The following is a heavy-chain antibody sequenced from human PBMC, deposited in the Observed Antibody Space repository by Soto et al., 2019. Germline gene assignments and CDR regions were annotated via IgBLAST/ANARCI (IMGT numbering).Heavy chain of an antibody. D-gene: IGHD5-12*01. CDR3: ARGSAAQWLRSTFDY. CDR2: INYSGST. V-gene: IGHV4-59*12. J-gene: IGHJ4*02. CDR1: GGSISSYY. Sequence: SETLSLTCTVSGGSISSYYWSWIRQPPGKGLEWIGDINYSGSTNYNPSLKSRVTISVDTSKNQFSLKLSSVTAADTAVYYCARGSAAQWLRSTFDYWGQGTLVTVSS.